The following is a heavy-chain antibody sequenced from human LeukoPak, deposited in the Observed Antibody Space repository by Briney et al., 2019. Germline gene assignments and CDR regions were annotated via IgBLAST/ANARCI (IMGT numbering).Heavy chain of an antibody. CDR3: AKTVLWFGDPFGGAFDI. Sequence: GGSLRLSCAASGFTFSSYWMSWVRQAPGKGLEWVANIKQDGSEKYYVDSVKGRFTISRDNSKNTLYLQMNSLRVEDTAVYYCAKTVLWFGDPFGGAFDIWGQGTMVTVSS. CDR2: IKQDGSEK. J-gene: IGHJ3*02. V-gene: IGHV3-7*03. D-gene: IGHD3-10*01. CDR1: GFTFSSYW.